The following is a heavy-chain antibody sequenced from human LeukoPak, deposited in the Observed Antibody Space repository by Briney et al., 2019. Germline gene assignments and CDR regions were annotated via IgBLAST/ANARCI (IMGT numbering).Heavy chain of an antibody. D-gene: IGHD4-17*01. Sequence: SEPLSLTCAVYGGSFSGYYWSWIRQPPGKGLEWIGEINHSGSTNYNPSLKSRVTISVDTSKNQFSLKLSSVTAADTAVYYCARGNGYGDYVAYWGQGTLVTVSS. CDR1: GGSFSGYY. V-gene: IGHV4-34*01. CDR2: INHSGST. CDR3: ARGNGYGDYVAY. J-gene: IGHJ4*02.